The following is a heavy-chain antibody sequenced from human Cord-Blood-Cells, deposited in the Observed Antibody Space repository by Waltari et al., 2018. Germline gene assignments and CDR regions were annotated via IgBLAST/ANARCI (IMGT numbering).Heavy chain of an antibody. CDR1: GYTFTSYD. D-gene: IGHD3-3*01. V-gene: IGHV1-8*03. CDR3: ARSRITIFGVVDTFDY. J-gene: IGHJ4*02. CDR2: MNPNSGNT. Sequence: QVQLVQSGAEVKKPGASVKVSCKASGYTFTSYDINWVRQATGQGLEWMGRMNPNSGNTVYAQKCQGRVTITRNTSISTAYMELSSLRSEDTAVYYCARSRITIFGVVDTFDYWGQGTLVTVSS.